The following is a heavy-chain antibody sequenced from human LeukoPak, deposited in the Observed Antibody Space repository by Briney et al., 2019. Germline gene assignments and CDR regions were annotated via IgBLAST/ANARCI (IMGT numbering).Heavy chain of an antibody. CDR3: ARAVGWDRGSGTYYRGGVVIDY. CDR2: ISSSDGTI. V-gene: IGHV3-48*01. D-gene: IGHD3-10*01. J-gene: IGHJ4*02. Sequence: GGSLRLSCAASGFSFSSYSMNWVRQAPGKGLEWVSYISSSDGTIYSTDSVKGRFTTSRDNAKNSLYLQMNSLRAEDTAVYYCARAVGWDRGSGTYYRGGVVIDYWGQGTLVTVSS. CDR1: GFSFSSYS.